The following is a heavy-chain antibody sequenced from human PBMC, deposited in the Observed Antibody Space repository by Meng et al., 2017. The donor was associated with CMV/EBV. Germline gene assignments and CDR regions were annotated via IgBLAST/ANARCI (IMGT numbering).Heavy chain of an antibody. J-gene: IGHJ4*02. CDR2: ISAYNGNT. CDR3: ARGPGVVVPAATDY. V-gene: IGHV1-18*01. CDR1: GYTFTSYG. Sequence: ASVKVSCKASGYTFTSYGISWVRQAPGQGPEWMGWISAYNGNTNYAQKLQGRVTMTTDTSTSTAYMELRSLRSDDTAVYYCARGPGVVVPAATDYWGQGTLVTVSS. D-gene: IGHD2-2*01.